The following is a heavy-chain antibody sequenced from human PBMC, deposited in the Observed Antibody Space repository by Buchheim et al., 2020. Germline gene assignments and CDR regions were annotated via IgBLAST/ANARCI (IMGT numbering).Heavy chain of an antibody. Sequence: QVQLQESGPGLVKPSQTLSLTCTVSGGSISSGSYYWSWIRQPAGKGLEWIGRIYTSGSTNYNPSLKSRVTISVDTSKNQFSLKLSSVTAADTAVYYCAVESSVKEVVPAASIAAADYYYYYGMDVWGQGTT. V-gene: IGHV4-61*02. D-gene: IGHD2-2*01. J-gene: IGHJ6*02. CDR1: GGSISSGSYY. CDR2: IYTSGST. CDR3: AVESSVKEVVPAASIAAADYYYYYGMDV.